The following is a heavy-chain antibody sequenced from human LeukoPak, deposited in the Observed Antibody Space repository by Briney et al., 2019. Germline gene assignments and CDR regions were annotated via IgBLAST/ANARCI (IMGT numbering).Heavy chain of an antibody. Sequence: QSGGSLRLSCAASGFTFTSYAMSWVRQAPGKGLEWVSAISGSGGSTFYADSVKGRFTISRDNSKNTLYLQMNSLRVDDTAVYYCARRRRGGLRFDYWGQGTLVTVSS. CDR1: GFTFTSYA. CDR2: ISGSGGST. D-gene: IGHD3-16*01. CDR3: ARRRRGGLRFDY. J-gene: IGHJ4*02. V-gene: IGHV3-23*01.